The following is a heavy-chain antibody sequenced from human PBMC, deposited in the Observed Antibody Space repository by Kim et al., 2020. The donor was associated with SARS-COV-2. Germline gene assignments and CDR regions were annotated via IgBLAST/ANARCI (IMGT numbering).Heavy chain of an antibody. V-gene: IGHV4-59*01. CDR3: ARDYSNTWYHFDF. CDR1: GGSISGYY. CDR2: IYYSGST. D-gene: IGHD6-13*01. Sequence: ETLSLTCTVSGGSISGYYWSWIRQPPGKGLEWIGYIYYSGSTNYNPSLKSRVTISVDTSKNQFSLRLSSVTAADTAIYYCARDYSNTWYHFDFWGQGTLVTVSS. J-gene: IGHJ4*02.